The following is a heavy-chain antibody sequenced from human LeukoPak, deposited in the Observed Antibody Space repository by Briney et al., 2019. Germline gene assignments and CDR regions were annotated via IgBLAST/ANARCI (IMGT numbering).Heavy chain of an antibody. CDR3: ARDGEGSGWSEVAFDI. V-gene: IGHV1-2*02. Sequence: ASVKVSCKASGYTFTGYYMHWVRQAPGQGLEWMGWINPNSGGTNYAQKFQGRVTMTRDTSISTAYMELSRLRSDDTAVYYCARDGEGSGWSEVAFDIWGQGTMVTVSS. CDR1: GYTFTGYY. D-gene: IGHD6-19*01. CDR2: INPNSGGT. J-gene: IGHJ3*02.